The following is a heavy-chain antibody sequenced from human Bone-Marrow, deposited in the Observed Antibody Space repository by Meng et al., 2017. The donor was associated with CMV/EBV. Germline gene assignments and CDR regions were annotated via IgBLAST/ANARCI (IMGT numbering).Heavy chain of an antibody. CDR1: GFTFSSYA. D-gene: IGHD3-3*01. CDR3: ARGPSAIFGVVISY. V-gene: IGHV3-30-3*01. Sequence: GESLKISCAASGFTFSSYAMHWVRQAPGKGLEWVAVISYDGSNKYYADSVKGRFTISRDNAKNSLYLQMNSLRAEDTAVYYCARGPSAIFGVVISYWGQGTLVTVSS. CDR2: ISYDGSNK. J-gene: IGHJ4*02.